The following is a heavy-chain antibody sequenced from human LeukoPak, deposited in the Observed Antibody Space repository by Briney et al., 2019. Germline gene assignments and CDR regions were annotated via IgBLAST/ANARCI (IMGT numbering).Heavy chain of an antibody. D-gene: IGHD5-24*01. V-gene: IGHV4-4*02. J-gene: IGHJ4*02. CDR3: ARESRGPDY. Sequence: SGTLSLTCGVSGGSISSRNWWCWVRQPPGKGLEWIGEIYHSGSTNYNPSLKNRVTISVDKSKNQFSLKLTSVTAAVTAVYYCARESRGPDYWGQGTLVTVSS. CDR2: IYHSGST. CDR1: GGSISSRNW.